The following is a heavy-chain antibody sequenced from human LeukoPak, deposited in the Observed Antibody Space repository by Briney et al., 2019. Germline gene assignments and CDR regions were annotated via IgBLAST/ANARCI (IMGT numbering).Heavy chain of an antibody. CDR3: ARDPRYSYGLDY. Sequence: PGGSLRLSCAASGFTFSSYWMHRVRQAPGKGLVWVSRINSDGSSTSYADSVKGRFTISRDNAKNTLYLQMNSLRAEDTAVYYCARDPRYSYGLDYWGQGTLVTVSS. V-gene: IGHV3-74*01. CDR1: GFTFSSYW. CDR2: INSDGSST. J-gene: IGHJ4*02. D-gene: IGHD5-18*01.